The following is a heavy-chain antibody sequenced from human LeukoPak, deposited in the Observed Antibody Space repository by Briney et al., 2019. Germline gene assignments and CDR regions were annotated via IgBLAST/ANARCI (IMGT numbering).Heavy chain of an antibody. CDR3: ARRNTAMVAGLDY. D-gene: IGHD5-18*01. CDR2: MNPNSGNT. J-gene: IGHJ4*02. CDR1: GYTFTTYD. V-gene: IGHV1-8*01. Sequence: ASVKVSCKASGYTFTTYDINWVRQATGQGLEWMGWMNPNSGNTAYAQKFQGRVTMTRNTSISTAFMELNGLRAEDTAVYFCARRNTAMVAGLDYWGQGSLVTVSS.